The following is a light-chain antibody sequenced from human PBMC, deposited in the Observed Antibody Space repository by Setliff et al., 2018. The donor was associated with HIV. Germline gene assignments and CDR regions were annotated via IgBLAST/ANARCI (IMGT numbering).Light chain of an antibody. CDR3: GAWDTSLSAVV. Sequence: QSVLTQPPSVSAAPRQKVTISCSGNSSNIGTTYVSWYQRLPGTAPRLLIYDNNKRPSGIPDRFSGSKSGASATLGITGLQPGDEADYYCGAWDTSLSAVVFGGGTKVTVL. CDR2: DNN. CDR1: SSNIGTTY. J-gene: IGLJ2*01. V-gene: IGLV1-51*01.